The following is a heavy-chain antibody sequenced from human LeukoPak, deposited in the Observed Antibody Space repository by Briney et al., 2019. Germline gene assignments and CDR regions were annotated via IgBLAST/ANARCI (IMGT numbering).Heavy chain of an antibody. D-gene: IGHD6-19*01. CDR3: ARESLPGYSSGWVWFDP. CDR1: GDSVSSNSAA. J-gene: IGHJ5*02. V-gene: IGHV6-1*01. CDR2: TYYRSKWYN. Sequence: SQTLSLTCAISGDSVSSNSAAWSWIRQSPSRGLEWLGRTYYRSKWYNDYAVSVKSRITINPDASKNQFSLQLNSVTPEDTAVYYCARESLPGYSSGWVWFDPWGQGTLVTVSS.